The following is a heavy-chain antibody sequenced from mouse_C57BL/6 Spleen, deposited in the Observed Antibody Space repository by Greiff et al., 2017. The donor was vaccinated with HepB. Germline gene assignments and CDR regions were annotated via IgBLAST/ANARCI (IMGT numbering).Heavy chain of an antibody. J-gene: IGHJ4*01. CDR3: ARKGGVEAMDY. CDR2: IDPSDSYT. V-gene: IGHV1-59*01. CDR1: GYTFTSYW. Sequence: VQLQQPGAELVRPGTSVKLSCKASGYTFTSYWMHWVKLRPGQGLEWIGVIDPSDSYTNYNQKFKGKATLTVDTSSSTAYMQLSSLTSEDSAVYYCARKGGVEAMDYWGQGTSVTVSS.